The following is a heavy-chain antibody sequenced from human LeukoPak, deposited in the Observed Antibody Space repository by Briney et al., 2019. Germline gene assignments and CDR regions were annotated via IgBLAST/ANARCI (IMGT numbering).Heavy chain of an antibody. D-gene: IGHD2-15*01. CDR3: ARGGWIGYCSGGSCCPSRNYYYGMDV. Sequence: SETLSLTCAVYGGSFSGYYWSWIRQPPGKGLEWIGEINHSGSTNYNPSLKSRVTISVDTSKNQFSLKLSSVTAADTAVYYCARGGWIGYCSGGSCCPSRNYYYGMDVWGQGTTVTVSS. V-gene: IGHV4-34*01. CDR2: INHSGST. CDR1: GGSFSGYY. J-gene: IGHJ6*02.